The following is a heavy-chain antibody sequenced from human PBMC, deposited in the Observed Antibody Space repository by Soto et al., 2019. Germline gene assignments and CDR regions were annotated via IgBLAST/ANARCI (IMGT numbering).Heavy chain of an antibody. CDR2: IWHDGSIK. V-gene: IGHV3-33*01. J-gene: IGHJ4*02. CDR1: GFTFSRYV. CDR3: ARGPLYSGDSPPVNYYFDS. Sequence: QVQVVESGGGVVQPEKSLRLSCAASGFTFSRYVMHWVRQAPGKGLEWVAVIWHDGSIKYYVGSVEGRFTISRDNSKNTLFLQMSSLRDEDTAVYYCARGPLYSGDSPPVNYYFDSWGQGTLVTVSS. D-gene: IGHD2-21*01.